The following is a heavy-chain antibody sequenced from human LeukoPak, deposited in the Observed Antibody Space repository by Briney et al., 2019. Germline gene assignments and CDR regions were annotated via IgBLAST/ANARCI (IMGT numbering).Heavy chain of an antibody. Sequence: GGSLRLSCAASGFTFSGYNMNWGRQAPGKGLEWVSYISSSSSTKYYADSVKGRFTISRDNAKNSLYLQMDSLRAEDTAIYYCAREGGFGGYDLDYWGQGTLVTVPS. V-gene: IGHV3-48*01. CDR2: ISSSSSTK. CDR3: AREGGFGGYDLDY. D-gene: IGHD5-12*01. CDR1: GFTFSGYN. J-gene: IGHJ4*02.